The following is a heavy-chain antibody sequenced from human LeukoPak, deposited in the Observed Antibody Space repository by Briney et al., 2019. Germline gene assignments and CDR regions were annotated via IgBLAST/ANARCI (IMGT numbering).Heavy chain of an antibody. CDR3: ARDKDDYGSGNHWFDP. CDR1: GFTFSSYA. V-gene: IGHV3-23*01. CDR2: ISGSGGST. D-gene: IGHD3-10*01. J-gene: IGHJ5*02. Sequence: PGGSLRLSCAASGFTFSSYAMSWVRQAPGKGLEWVSAISGSGGSTYYADSVKGRFTISRDNSKNTLYLQMNSLRAEDAAMYYCARDKDDYGSGNHWFDPWGQGTLVTVSS.